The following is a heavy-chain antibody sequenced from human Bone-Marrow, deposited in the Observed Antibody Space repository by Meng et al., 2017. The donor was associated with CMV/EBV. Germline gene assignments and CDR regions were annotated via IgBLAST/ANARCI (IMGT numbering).Heavy chain of an antibody. D-gene: IGHD5-18*01. CDR2: VSYNGGT. V-gene: IGHV4-59*01. CDR1: GGSISSYY. J-gene: IGHJ4*02. Sequence: GSLRLSCTVSGGSISSYYWHWIRQPPGRGLEWIGYVSYNGGTNYNPSLKSRVTISGDTSKNQFSLKLTSVTAADTAFYYCAREYSSFDYWGQGTLVTVSS. CDR3: AREYSSFDY.